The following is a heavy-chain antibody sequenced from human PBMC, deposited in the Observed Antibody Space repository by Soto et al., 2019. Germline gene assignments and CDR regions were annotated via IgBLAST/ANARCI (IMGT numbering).Heavy chain of an antibody. D-gene: IGHD5-18*01. V-gene: IGHV4-30-2*01. CDR1: GGSISSGGYS. Sequence: SETLSLTCAVSGGSISSGGYSWSWIRRPPGKGLEWIGYIYHSGSTYYNPSLKSRVTISVDRSKNQFSLKLSSVTAADTAVYYCARGYKGNFDYWGQGTLVTVSS. CDR2: IYHSGST. CDR3: ARGYKGNFDY. J-gene: IGHJ4*02.